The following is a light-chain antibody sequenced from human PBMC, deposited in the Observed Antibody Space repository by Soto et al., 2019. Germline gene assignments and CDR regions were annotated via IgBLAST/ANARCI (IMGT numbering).Light chain of an antibody. CDR1: QSVSSY. CDR2: DAS. CDR3: QKRSNWPPGLT. V-gene: IGKV3-11*01. Sequence: EIVLTQSPATLSLSPGERATLSCRASQSVSSYLAWYQQKPGQAPRLLIYDASNRATGIPARFSGSGSVTDLTLTISSLEPEDFAVYYCQKRSNWPPGLTFGGGTKVEIK. J-gene: IGKJ4*01.